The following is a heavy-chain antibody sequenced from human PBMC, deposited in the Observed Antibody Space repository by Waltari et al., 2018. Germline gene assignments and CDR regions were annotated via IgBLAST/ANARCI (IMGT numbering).Heavy chain of an antibody. CDR1: GFTFSYHW. Sequence: EVQLVESGGGLVQPGGSLRLSCAASGFTFSYHWMTWVGQAPGKGLEWGANIKEDGGEKYYVDSVKGRFTIARDNAKNSLYLQMNSLRAEDTAVYYCARLYMAAFDYWDEGTLVTVSS. CDR3: ARLYMAAFDY. D-gene: IGHD1-20*01. J-gene: IGHJ4*02. V-gene: IGHV3-7*01. CDR2: IKEDGGEK.